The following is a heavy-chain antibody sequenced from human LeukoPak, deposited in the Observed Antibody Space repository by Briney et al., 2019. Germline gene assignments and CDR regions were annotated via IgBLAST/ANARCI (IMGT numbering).Heavy chain of an antibody. Sequence: SETLSLTCTVSGGSISSYYWSWFRQPPGKGLEWIGYIYYSGSTNYNPSLKSRVTISVDTSKNQLSLKLSSVTAADTAVYYCARRNYYDSSGYYQNWYFDLWGRGTLVTVSS. J-gene: IGHJ2*01. D-gene: IGHD3-22*01. CDR1: GGSISSYY. CDR3: ARRNYYDSSGYYQNWYFDL. V-gene: IGHV4-59*01. CDR2: IYYSGST.